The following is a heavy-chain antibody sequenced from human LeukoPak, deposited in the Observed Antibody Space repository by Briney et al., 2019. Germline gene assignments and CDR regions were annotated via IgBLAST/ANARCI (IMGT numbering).Heavy chain of an antibody. J-gene: IGHJ6*03. CDR1: GGSFSGYY. Sequence: SETLSLTCAVYGGSFSGYYWSWIRQPPGKGLEWIGEINHSGSTNYNPSLKSRVTISVDTSKNQFSLKLSSVTAEDTAVYYCARGWGIASYYMDVWGKGTTVTVSS. CDR3: ARGWGIASYYMDV. V-gene: IGHV4-34*01. D-gene: IGHD6-13*01. CDR2: INHSGST.